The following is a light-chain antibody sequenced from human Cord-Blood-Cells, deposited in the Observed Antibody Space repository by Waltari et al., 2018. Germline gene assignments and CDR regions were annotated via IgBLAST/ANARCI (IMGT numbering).Light chain of an antibody. J-gene: IGLJ2*01. Sequence: QSALTQPASVSGSPGQSITISCTGTSSDVGGYHYVSCYQQHPGKAPKLMIYDVSNRPSGVSHRLSGCSSGDRDALTISGLQAEEEADYYCSSYTSSSTLVFGGGTKLTVL. CDR1: SSDVGGYHY. V-gene: IGLV2-14*01. CDR2: DVS. CDR3: SSYTSSSTLV.